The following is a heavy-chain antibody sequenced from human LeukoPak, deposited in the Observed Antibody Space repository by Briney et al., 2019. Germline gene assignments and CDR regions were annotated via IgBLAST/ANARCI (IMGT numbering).Heavy chain of an antibody. V-gene: IGHV4-4*07. Sequence: SETLSLTCTVSGGSISSYYWSWIRRPAGKGLEWIGRIYISGSTNYNPSLKSRVTMSVDTSKNQFSLKLSSVTAADTAVYYCARDSTLLGYYYMDVWGKGTTVTVSS. CDR1: GGSISSYY. D-gene: IGHD2-8*02. CDR2: IYISGST. J-gene: IGHJ6*03. CDR3: ARDSTLLGYYYMDV.